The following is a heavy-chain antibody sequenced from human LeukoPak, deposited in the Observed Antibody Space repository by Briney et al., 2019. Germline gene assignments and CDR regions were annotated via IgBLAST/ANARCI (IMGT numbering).Heavy chain of an antibody. J-gene: IGHJ6*02. D-gene: IGHD6-13*01. Sequence: GGSLRLSCAASGFTFSSYAMSWVRQAPGKGLEWVSAISGSGGSTYYADSVKGRFTISRDNSKNTLYLQMNSLRAEDTAVYYCARDRVSSHRKYYSYGMDVWGQGTTVTVSS. CDR1: GFTFSSYA. CDR2: ISGSGGST. CDR3: ARDRVSSHRKYYSYGMDV. V-gene: IGHV3-23*01.